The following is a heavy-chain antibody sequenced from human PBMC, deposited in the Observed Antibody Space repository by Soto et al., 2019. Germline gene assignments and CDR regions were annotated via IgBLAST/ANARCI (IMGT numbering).Heavy chain of an antibody. V-gene: IGHV3-30*18. D-gene: IGHD6-13*01. Sequence: QVQLAESGGGVVQPGRSLRLSCAASGFTFSSYGMHWVRQAPGKGLEWVAVISSDGSNKYYADSVKGRFTISRDNSKNPLYLQMDSLTAEDTSVYYCAEDAGYSSTWSGDYWGQGTLVTVSS. J-gene: IGHJ4*02. CDR2: ISSDGSNK. CDR3: AEDAGYSSTWSGDY. CDR1: GFTFSSYG.